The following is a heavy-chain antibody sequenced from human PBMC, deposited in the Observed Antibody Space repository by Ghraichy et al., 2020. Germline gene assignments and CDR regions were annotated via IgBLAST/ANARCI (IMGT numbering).Heavy chain of an antibody. D-gene: IGHD3-3*01. J-gene: IGHJ6*02. Sequence: SETLSLTCTVSGGSINSGSYSWTWLRQPPGKGLVWIGYNYYTGSDFYNPSLKSRVAISLDRFYNNRFSLKLSSVTAADTAVYYCAVLASNGVDVWGQGTTVTVSS. CDR3: AVLASNGVDV. V-gene: IGHV4-30-2*01. CDR1: GGSINSGSYS. CDR2: NYYTGSD.